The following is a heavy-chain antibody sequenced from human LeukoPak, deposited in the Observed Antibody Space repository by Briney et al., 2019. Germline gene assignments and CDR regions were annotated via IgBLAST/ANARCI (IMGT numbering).Heavy chain of an antibody. V-gene: IGHV3-21*01. CDR3: ARVGIVGATGDAFDI. Sequence: GGSLRLSCAASGFTFSSYSMNWVRQAPGKGLEWVSSISSSSTYIFYPDSVKGRFTISRDNAKNSLYLQMNSLRAEDTAVYYCARVGIVGATGDAFDIWGQGTMVTVSS. J-gene: IGHJ3*02. D-gene: IGHD1-26*01. CDR1: GFTFSSYS. CDR2: ISSSSTYI.